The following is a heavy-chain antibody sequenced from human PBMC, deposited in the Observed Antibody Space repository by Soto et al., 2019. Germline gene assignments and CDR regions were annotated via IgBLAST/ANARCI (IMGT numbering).Heavy chain of an antibody. Sequence: EVQLLESGGGLVQPGGSLRLSCAASGFTFNNYAMTWVRQATVKGLEWVSAISGGGDTTSYADSVKGRFTVSRDGSKNTLYLQMSSLRAEDTALYYCAKGRGGSGSLTPRVDFWGQGTLVTVSS. CDR3: AKGRGGSGSLTPRVDF. CDR1: GFTFNNYA. CDR2: ISGGGDTT. D-gene: IGHD3-10*01. J-gene: IGHJ4*02. V-gene: IGHV3-23*01.